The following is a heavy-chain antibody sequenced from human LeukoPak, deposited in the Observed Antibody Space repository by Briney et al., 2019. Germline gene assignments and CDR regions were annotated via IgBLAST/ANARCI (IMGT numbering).Heavy chain of an antibody. CDR1: DDSITMYY. Sequence: SETLSLTCSVSDDSITMYYWTWIRQPPGKGLEWIGTIYYSGNTYYNPSLKSRVTISVDTSKNQFSLKLSSVTAADTAVYYCARESLTWLQSRTSWFDPWGQGTLVTVSS. V-gene: IGHV4-59*12. D-gene: IGHD5-24*01. J-gene: IGHJ5*02. CDR2: IYYSGNT. CDR3: ARESLTWLQSRTSWFDP.